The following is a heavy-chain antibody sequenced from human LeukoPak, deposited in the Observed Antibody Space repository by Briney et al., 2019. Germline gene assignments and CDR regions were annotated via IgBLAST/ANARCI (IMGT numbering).Heavy chain of an antibody. J-gene: IGHJ4*02. CDR2: IHTSGST. V-gene: IGHV4-61*02. CDR3: ARTGAWAAADDY. D-gene: IGHD6-13*01. CDR1: GGSISSGSYY. Sequence: SQTLSLTCTVSGGSISSGSYYWSWLRQPAGKGLEWIGRIHTSGSTNYNPSLKSRVTISVDTSKNQFSLKLSSVTAADTAVYYCARTGAWAAADDYWGQGTLVTVSS.